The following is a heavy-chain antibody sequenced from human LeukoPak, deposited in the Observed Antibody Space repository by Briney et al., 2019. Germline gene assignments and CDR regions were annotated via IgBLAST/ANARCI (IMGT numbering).Heavy chain of an antibody. CDR1: GYTFTSYD. V-gene: IGHV1-8*01. CDR2: MNPNSGNT. J-gene: IGHJ5*02. D-gene: IGHD2-15*01. CDR3: ARGREDIVVVASWGTSFDP. Sequence: ASVKVSCKASGYTFTSYDINWVRQATGQGLEWMGWMNPNSGNTGYAQKFQGRVTMTRNTSISTAYMELSSLRSEDTAVYYCARGREDIVVVASWGTSFDPGGQGTLVTVSS.